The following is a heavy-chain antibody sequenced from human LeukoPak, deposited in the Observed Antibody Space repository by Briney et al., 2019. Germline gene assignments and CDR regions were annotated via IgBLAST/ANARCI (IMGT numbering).Heavy chain of an antibody. CDR3: VRGESGIQENSFDI. CDR1: GFIFSDYY. J-gene: IGHJ3*02. Sequence: GGSLRLSCAASGFIFSDYYIDWVRQAPGKGLEWVGRSRNKANSYTPEYAASVKGRFTVSRDGSKDSVFLQMSSLKTEDTAVYSCVRGESGIQENSFDIWGQGTLVTVSS. CDR2: SRNKANSYTP. V-gene: IGHV3-72*01. D-gene: IGHD2/OR15-2a*01.